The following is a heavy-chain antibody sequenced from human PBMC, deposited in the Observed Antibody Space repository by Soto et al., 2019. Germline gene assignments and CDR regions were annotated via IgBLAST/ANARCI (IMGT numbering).Heavy chain of an antibody. CDR2: IYFSGNT. CDR1: GVSISNTAYY. Sequence: QLQLQESGPGLVKPSETLSLTCTVSGVSISNTAYYWGWIRQPPGKGLEWIGTIYFSGNTYYNPSLTSRTPMHGDTPKTQFSLKLGSVTAADTALYYRASQWVADWGHFDYWGQGTLVTVSS. CDR3: ASQWVADWGHFDY. J-gene: IGHJ4*02. D-gene: IGHD3-9*01. V-gene: IGHV4-39*01.